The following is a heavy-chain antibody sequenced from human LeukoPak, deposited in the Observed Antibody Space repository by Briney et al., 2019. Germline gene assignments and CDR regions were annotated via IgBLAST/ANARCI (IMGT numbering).Heavy chain of an antibody. Sequence: SETLSLTCTVSGASISSSYWSWVRQPPGKRLEWIGFIYYNGNTNSNPSLKSRVTISADTSKNQFSQKLTSVTAADTAVYYCVRGNYDNRGYSNAFDIWGQGVMVTVSS. CDR3: VRGNYDNRGYSNAFDI. V-gene: IGHV4-59*01. CDR2: IYYNGNT. D-gene: IGHD3-22*01. CDR1: GASISSSY. J-gene: IGHJ3*02.